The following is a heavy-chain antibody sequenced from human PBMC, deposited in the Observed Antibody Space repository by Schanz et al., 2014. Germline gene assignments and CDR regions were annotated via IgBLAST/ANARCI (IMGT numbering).Heavy chain of an antibody. J-gene: IGHJ3*02. D-gene: IGHD6-13*01. CDR3: ARADYSSSRNGFDI. V-gene: IGHV3-30*04. CDR1: GFTFSSYA. Sequence: QVQLVESGGGVVQPGRSLRLSCVASGFTFSSYAMHWVRQAPGKGLEWVAVISFDGNNKHYADSVKGRFTISRDSSKNTLYLQMNSLRGDDTAVYYCARADYSSSRNGFDIWGQGTMVTVSS. CDR2: ISFDGNNK.